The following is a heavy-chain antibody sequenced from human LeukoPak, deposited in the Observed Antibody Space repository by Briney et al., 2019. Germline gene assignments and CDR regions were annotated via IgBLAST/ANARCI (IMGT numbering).Heavy chain of an antibody. Sequence: PSQTLSLTCTVSGGSISSGSYYWSWIWQPAGKGLEWIGRIYTSGSTNYNPSLKSRVTISVDTSKNQFSLKLSSVTAADTAVYYCAREQQWLVRYFDYWGQGTLVTVSS. V-gene: IGHV4-61*02. CDR1: GGSISSGSYY. D-gene: IGHD6-19*01. CDR2: IYTSGST. J-gene: IGHJ4*02. CDR3: AREQQWLVRYFDY.